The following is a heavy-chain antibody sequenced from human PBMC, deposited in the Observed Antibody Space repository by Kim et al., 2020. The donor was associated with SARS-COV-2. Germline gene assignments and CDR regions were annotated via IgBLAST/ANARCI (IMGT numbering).Heavy chain of an antibody. Sequence: SETLSLTCIVSGGSITYDYWTWIRQPPGKGLEWIGNVYYSGSTSYNPSLKSRVTISVDTSKNQSSLKLTSVTAADTAVYYCARADEDSSMTFFSYYM. CDR2: VYYSGST. CDR3: ARADEDSSMTFFSYYM. CDR1: GGSITYDY. D-gene: IGHD6-6*01. J-gene: IGHJ6*03. V-gene: IGHV4-59*12.